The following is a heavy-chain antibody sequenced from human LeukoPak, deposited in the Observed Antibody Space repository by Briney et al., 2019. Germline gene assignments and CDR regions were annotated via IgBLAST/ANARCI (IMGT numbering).Heavy chain of an antibody. Sequence: ASVKVSCKASGYTFTGYYMHWVRQAPGQGLEWMGWINPNSGGANYAQKFQGRVTMTRDTSISTAYMELSRLRSDDTAVYYCARVLVVPAVDYYYYGMDVWGQGTTVTVSS. CDR1: GYTFTGYY. J-gene: IGHJ6*02. CDR2: INPNSGGA. CDR3: ARVLVVPAVDYYYYGMDV. V-gene: IGHV1-2*02. D-gene: IGHD2-2*01.